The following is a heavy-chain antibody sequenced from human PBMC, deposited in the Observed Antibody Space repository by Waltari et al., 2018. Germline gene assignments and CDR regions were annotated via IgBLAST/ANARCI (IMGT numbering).Heavy chain of an antibody. CDR2: ISYDGSNK. CDR1: GFTFSSYG. D-gene: IGHD3-16*02. V-gene: IGHV3-30*18. J-gene: IGHJ3*02. CDR3: AKPQYDYIWGSYRNDAFDI. Sequence: QVQLVESGGGVVQPGRSLRLSCAASGFTFSSYGMHWVRPAPGKGLEWVAVISYDGSNKYYADSVKGRFTISRDNSKNTLYLQMNSLRAEDTAVYYCAKPQYDYIWGSYRNDAFDIWGQGTMVTVSS.